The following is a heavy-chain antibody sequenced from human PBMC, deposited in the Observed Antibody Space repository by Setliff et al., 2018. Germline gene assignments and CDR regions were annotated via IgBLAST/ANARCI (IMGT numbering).Heavy chain of an antibody. D-gene: IGHD4-17*01. CDR2: FYDSRGDT. CDR1: GFAFSTCA. CDR3: ARDPNGDYVGAFDP. Sequence: GGSLRLSCAASGFAFSTCAVSWVRQAPGKGLEWVSIFYDSRGDTYYADSVKGRFTVSKDNSRNTLYLQMNSRRAEDTASYYCARDPNGDYVGAFDPWGQGILVTVSS. V-gene: IGHV3-23*03. J-gene: IGHJ5*02.